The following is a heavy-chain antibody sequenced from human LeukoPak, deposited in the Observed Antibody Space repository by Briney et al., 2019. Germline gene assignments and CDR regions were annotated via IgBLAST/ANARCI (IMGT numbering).Heavy chain of an antibody. CDR3: AREAAPYYFDY. J-gene: IGHJ4*02. D-gene: IGHD6-25*01. Sequence: PSETLSLTCTVSGGSISSGGYYWSWLRQHPGKGLEWIGYIYYSGSTYYNPSLKSRVTISVDTSKNQFSLKLSSVTAADTAVYYCAREAAPYYFDYWGQGTLVTVSS. V-gene: IGHV4-31*03. CDR1: GGSISSGGYY. CDR2: IYYSGST.